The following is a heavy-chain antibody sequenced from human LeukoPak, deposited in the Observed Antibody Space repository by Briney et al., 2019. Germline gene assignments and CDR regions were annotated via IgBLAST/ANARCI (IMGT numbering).Heavy chain of an antibody. V-gene: IGHV4-39*01. CDR2: NYYSGST. CDR1: GGSISRSSYY. D-gene: IGHD6-13*01. Sequence: SETLSLTCSVSGGSISRSSYYWGWTRQPPGKGLEWIGSNYYSGSTYYNPSLKSRVTISVDTSRNQFSLKLGSVTAADTAVYYCARHGSIATGAFTYWGQGTPVTVSS. J-gene: IGHJ4*02. CDR3: ARHGSIATGAFTY.